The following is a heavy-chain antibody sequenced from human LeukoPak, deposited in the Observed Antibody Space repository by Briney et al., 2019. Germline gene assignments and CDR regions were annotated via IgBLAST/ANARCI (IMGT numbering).Heavy chain of an antibody. J-gene: IGHJ3*02. CDR3: ASGGDITIFGVVRSNAFDI. Sequence: PGGSLRLSCAASGLTFSSYAMSWVRQAPGKGLEWVSAISGSGGSTYYADSVKGRFTISRDNSKNTLYLQMNSLRAEDTAVYYCASGGDITIFGVVRSNAFDIWGQGTMVTVSS. CDR2: ISGSGGST. D-gene: IGHD3-3*01. V-gene: IGHV3-23*01. CDR1: GLTFSSYA.